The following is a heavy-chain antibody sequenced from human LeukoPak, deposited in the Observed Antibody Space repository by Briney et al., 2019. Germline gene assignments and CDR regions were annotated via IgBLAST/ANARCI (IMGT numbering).Heavy chain of an antibody. V-gene: IGHV3-23*01. CDR3: AKVTRYYDSSGYYTGDYFDY. CDR1: GFTFSVYA. CDR2: ISGSGGST. D-gene: IGHD3-22*01. Sequence: GRSLRLSCAASGFTFSVYAMSWVRQAPGKGLEWVSRISGSGGSTYYADSVEGRFTISRDNSKNTLYLQINSLRAEDTAVYYCAKVTRYYDSSGYYTGDYFDYWGQGTLVTVSS. J-gene: IGHJ4*02.